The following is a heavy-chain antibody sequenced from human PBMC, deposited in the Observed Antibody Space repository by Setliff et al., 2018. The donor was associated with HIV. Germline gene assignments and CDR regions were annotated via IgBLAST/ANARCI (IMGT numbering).Heavy chain of an antibody. V-gene: IGHV4-34*01. J-gene: IGHJ5*02. CDR2: ISHSGST. CDR1: GGSFSDFY. Sequence: PSETLSLTCAVFGGSFSDFYWSWIRQPPGKGLEWIGEISHSGSTVYNPSLKSRVTMSVDASKNLVSLNLNSVTAADTAIYYCARGVARQVVIDRWFDPWGQGTPVTVS. D-gene: IGHD2-21*01. CDR3: ARGVARQVVIDRWFDP.